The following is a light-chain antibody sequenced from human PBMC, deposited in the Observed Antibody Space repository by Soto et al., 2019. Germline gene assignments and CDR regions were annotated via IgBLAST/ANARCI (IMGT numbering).Light chain of an antibody. V-gene: IGKV2D-29*02. CDR3: MQSIDLPWP. CDR2: EGS. J-gene: IGKJ1*01. Sequence: DFVMTQTPLSLSVTPGQPASIYCKSSHSLLHSDGKAYLSWYLQKPGQSPQLVIFEGSNRFSGVPDRFSGSGSGTEFTLKISRVEAEDVGIYYCMQSIDLPWPFGQGTKVEIK. CDR1: HSLLHSDGKAY.